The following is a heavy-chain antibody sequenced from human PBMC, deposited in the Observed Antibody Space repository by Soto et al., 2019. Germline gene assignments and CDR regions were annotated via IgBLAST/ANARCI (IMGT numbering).Heavy chain of an antibody. Sequence: GASVKVSCKASGYTFTSYGISWVRQAPGQGLEWMGWISAYNGNTNYAQKLQGRVTMTTDTSTSTAYMELRSLRSDDTAVYYCARDTTRQYCSGGSCYWLYWGQGTLVTVSS. J-gene: IGHJ4*02. D-gene: IGHD2-15*01. V-gene: IGHV1-18*01. CDR3: ARDTTRQYCSGGSCYWLY. CDR2: ISAYNGNT. CDR1: GYTFTSYG.